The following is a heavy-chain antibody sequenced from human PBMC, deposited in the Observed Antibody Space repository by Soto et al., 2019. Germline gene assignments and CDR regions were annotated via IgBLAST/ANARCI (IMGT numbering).Heavy chain of an antibody. CDR2: INHSGST. CDR1: GGSFSGYY. Sequence: SETLSLTCAVYGGSFSGYYWSWIRQPPGKGLEWIGEINHSGSTNYNPSLKSRVTISVDTSKNQFSLKLTSVTATDTAVHYCARLQIHRPDYPPGPTDYWGQGTLVTVSS. D-gene: IGHD4-17*01. J-gene: IGHJ4*02. V-gene: IGHV4-34*01. CDR3: ARLQIHRPDYPPGPTDY.